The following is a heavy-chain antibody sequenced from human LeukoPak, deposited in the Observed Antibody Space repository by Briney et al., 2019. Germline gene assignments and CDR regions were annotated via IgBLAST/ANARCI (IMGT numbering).Heavy chain of an antibody. J-gene: IGHJ5*02. V-gene: IGHV4-59*12. CDR1: GVSISSYY. D-gene: IGHD3-3*01. Sequence: PSETLSLTCTVSGVSISSYYWTWIRQPPGKGLKWIGNIDYSGNTNYNPSLKSRVTISVDTSKNQFSLKLSSVTAADTAVDYCARGRFLEWLYKYNWFDPWGQGTLVTVSS. CDR2: IDYSGNT. CDR3: ARGRFLEWLYKYNWFDP.